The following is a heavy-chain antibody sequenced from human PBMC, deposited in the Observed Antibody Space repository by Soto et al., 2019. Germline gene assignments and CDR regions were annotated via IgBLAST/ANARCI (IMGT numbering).Heavy chain of an antibody. Sequence: GESLKISCQDSGYSFSNYWIGWVRQMPGKGLEWMAIIYPGDSDTRYSPSFQGQVTTSVDKSISTAYLQWSSLKASDTAMYYCARPTYGSADYWGQGTLVTVSS. CDR3: ARPTYGSADY. D-gene: IGHD3-16*01. CDR2: IYPGDSDT. J-gene: IGHJ4*02. V-gene: IGHV5-51*01. CDR1: GYSFSNYW.